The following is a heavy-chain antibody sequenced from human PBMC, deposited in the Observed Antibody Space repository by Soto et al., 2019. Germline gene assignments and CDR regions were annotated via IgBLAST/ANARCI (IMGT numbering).Heavy chain of an antibody. D-gene: IGHD1-26*01. CDR1: GYTFTSYY. J-gene: IGHJ6*02. CDR3: ARDMARIVGATTERVYYYGMDV. CDR2: INPSGGST. V-gene: IGHV1-46*01. Sequence: ASVKVSCKASGYTFTSYYMHWVRQAPGQGLEWMGIINPSGGSTSYAQKFQGRVTMTRDTSTSTVYMDLSSLRSEDTAVYYCARDMARIVGATTERVYYYGMDVWG.